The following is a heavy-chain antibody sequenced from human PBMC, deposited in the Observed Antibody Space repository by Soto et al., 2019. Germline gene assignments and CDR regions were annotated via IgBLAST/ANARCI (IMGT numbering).Heavy chain of an antibody. D-gene: IGHD2-21*01. CDR1: GGSFISYI. V-gene: IGHV1-69*02. CDR3: AKSLVFVDHAYMDV. CDR2: RIPIQGRA. Sequence: QVQLVQSGAEVRKPGSSVKVSCEASGGSFISYIFTWVRQAPGQGLEWMGRRIPIQGRADYALKFQDRVTITADRSTQTVYMELRSLRPEDTALYYCAKSLVFVDHAYMDVWGKVTTVTVSS. J-gene: IGHJ6*03.